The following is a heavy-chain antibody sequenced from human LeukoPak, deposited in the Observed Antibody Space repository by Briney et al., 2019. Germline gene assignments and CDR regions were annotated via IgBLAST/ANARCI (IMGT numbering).Heavy chain of an antibody. CDR1: GFTFSSYG. CDR2: IRYDGSNK. CDR3: ARVSWGSGSYAPFDY. Sequence: GGSLRLSCAASGFTFSSYGMHWVRQAPGKGLEWVAFIRYDGSNKYYADSVKGRFTISRDNAKNSLYLQMNSLRAEDTAVYYCARVSWGSGSYAPFDYWGQGTLVTVSS. V-gene: IGHV3-30*02. D-gene: IGHD1-26*01. J-gene: IGHJ4*02.